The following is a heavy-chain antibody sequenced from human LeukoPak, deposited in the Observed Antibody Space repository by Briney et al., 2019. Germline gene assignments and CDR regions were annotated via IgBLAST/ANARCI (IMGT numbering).Heavy chain of an antibody. V-gene: IGHV4-59*01. CDR1: GGSISSYY. CDR2: IYYSGST. Sequence: SETLSLTCTVSGGSISSYYWSWIRQPPGKGLEWIGYIYYSGSTNYNPSLKSRVTISVDTSKNQFSLKLSSVTAADTAVYYCARAVAGYYYHYMDVWGKGTTVTVSS. CDR3: ARAVAGYYYHYMDV. J-gene: IGHJ6*03. D-gene: IGHD6-19*01.